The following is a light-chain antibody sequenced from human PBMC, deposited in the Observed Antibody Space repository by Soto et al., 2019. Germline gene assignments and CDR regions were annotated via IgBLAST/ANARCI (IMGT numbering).Light chain of an antibody. CDR2: DAS. CDR1: QSVSSY. Sequence: EIVLTQSPATLSLSPGERATLSCRASQSVSSYLAWYQQKPGQAPRLLIYDASNRATGISARFSGSGSGKDFTLTISTLEPEDFAVYYCQQRSNWPLITFGQGTRLEIK. CDR3: QQRSNWPLIT. J-gene: IGKJ5*01. V-gene: IGKV3-11*01.